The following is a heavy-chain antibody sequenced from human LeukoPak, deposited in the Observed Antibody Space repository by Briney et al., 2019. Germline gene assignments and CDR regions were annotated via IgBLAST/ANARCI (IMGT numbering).Heavy chain of an antibody. CDR3: ARTRDGFSYYYGMDV. V-gene: IGHV3-21*01. D-gene: IGHD5-24*01. CDR1: GFTFSGSS. CDR2: ISSGRSYI. Sequence: PGGSLRLSCAASGFTFSGSSMNWVRQAPGKGLEWVSSISSGRSYIYSSHSVKGRFTIARDNAKNSLYLQMNSLRAEDTAVYYCARTRDGFSYYYGMDVWGEGTTVTVCS. J-gene: IGHJ6*01.